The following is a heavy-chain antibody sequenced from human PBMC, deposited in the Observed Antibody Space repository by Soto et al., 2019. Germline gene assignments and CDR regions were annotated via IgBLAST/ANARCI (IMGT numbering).Heavy chain of an antibody. J-gene: IGHJ4*02. CDR2: ISVYNGNT. D-gene: IGHD2-2*01. CDR3: AREAHSTISFPNRYFAY. Sequence: QVQLVQSGPDVMKPGASVKVSCEASGYTFGAYGIIWVRQAPGQGLEWMGWISVYNGNTNYAQKFQGRVAMTIDTSTRTAYMELWSLGPDDTAMYYCAREAHSTISFPNRYFAYWGQGNLVNVSS. CDR1: GYTFGAYG. V-gene: IGHV1-18*04.